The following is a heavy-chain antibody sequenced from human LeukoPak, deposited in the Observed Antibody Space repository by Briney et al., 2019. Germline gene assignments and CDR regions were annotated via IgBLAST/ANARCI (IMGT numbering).Heavy chain of an antibody. D-gene: IGHD3-9*01. CDR1: GYTFTSYG. Sequence: GASVKVSCKASGYTFTSYGISWVRQAPGQGLEWMGWISADTGSSLYAEKFGGRVTFTTDSTTTAYMELRSLISDDTAFYFCATYSYDSTGYPNHFGHWGQGTLVTVSS. J-gene: IGHJ4*02. CDR3: ATYSYDSTGYPNHFGH. V-gene: IGHV1-18*01. CDR2: ISADTGSS.